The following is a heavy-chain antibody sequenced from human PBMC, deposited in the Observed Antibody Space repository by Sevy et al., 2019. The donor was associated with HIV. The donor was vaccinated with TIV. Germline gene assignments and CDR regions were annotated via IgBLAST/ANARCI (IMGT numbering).Heavy chain of an antibody. Sequence: GGSLRLSCAASGFTFSYYGIHWVRQVPGKGLEWVALISADGTKKFYTDSVKGRFTISRDNSKNTLYLQVNSLRAEDTAVYYCTIDEKKMELAYWGQGTLVTVSS. J-gene: IGHJ4*02. CDR2: ISADGTKK. D-gene: IGHD3-10*01. CDR1: GFTFSYYG. CDR3: TIDEKKMELAY. V-gene: IGHV3-30*03.